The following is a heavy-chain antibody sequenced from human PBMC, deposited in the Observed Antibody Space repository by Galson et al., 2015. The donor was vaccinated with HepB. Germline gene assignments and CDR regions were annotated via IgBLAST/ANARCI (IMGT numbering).Heavy chain of an antibody. Sequence: SLRLSCAASGFIFSTYAMHWVRQAPGKGLEWVAIISYDGTKTHCVPSVKGRFTISRDNSKNTLYLQMNSLKAEDTAVYYCARETSDFGVVIPGDYGMDVWGQGTTVTVSS. CDR2: ISYDGTKT. D-gene: IGHD3-3*01. CDR1: GFIFSTYA. CDR3: ARETSDFGVVIPGDYGMDV. J-gene: IGHJ6*02. V-gene: IGHV3-30-3*01.